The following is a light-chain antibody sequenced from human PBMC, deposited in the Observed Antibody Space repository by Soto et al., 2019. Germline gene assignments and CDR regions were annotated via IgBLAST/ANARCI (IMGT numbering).Light chain of an antibody. J-gene: IGKJ2*01. V-gene: IGKV1-33*01. CDR3: QQYDNLQYT. CDR2: DAS. CDR1: QDISNY. Sequence: DLQMTQSPSSLSASVGDRVTITCQASQDISNYLNWYQQKPGKAPKLLIYDASNLETGVPSRFSGSGSGTDFTFTISRLQPEDIATYYCQQYDNLQYTFGQGTKLEIK.